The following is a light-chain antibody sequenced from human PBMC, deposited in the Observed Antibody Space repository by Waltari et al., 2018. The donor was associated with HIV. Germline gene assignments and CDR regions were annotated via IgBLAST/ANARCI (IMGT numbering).Light chain of an antibody. CDR3: QQRGSWPPLT. J-gene: IGKJ4*01. V-gene: IGKV3-11*01. CDR1: QSVSSY. CDR2: EAS. Sequence: EIVLTQSPATLSLSPGERATLSCRASQSVSSYLAWYQQKPGQAPRLLIYEASNRATGIPARFSGSGSGTDFTLTISSLEPEDFAVYYCQQRGSWPPLTFGGGTRVEI.